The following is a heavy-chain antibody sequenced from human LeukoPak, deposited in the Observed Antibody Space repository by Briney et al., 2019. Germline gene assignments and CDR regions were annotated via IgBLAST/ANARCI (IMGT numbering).Heavy chain of an antibody. Sequence: GGSLRLSCEASGLTFSSYGMHWVRRAPGKGLEWMTVISHDGSNEYYIDSVKGRFTTSRDNSKSTLYLQMNSLRVEDTAVYYCAKEGYHGSGSFPDSWGQGTLVTVSS. CDR1: GLTFSSYG. CDR3: AKEGYHGSGSFPDS. D-gene: IGHD3-10*01. V-gene: IGHV3-30*18. CDR2: ISHDGSNE. J-gene: IGHJ4*02.